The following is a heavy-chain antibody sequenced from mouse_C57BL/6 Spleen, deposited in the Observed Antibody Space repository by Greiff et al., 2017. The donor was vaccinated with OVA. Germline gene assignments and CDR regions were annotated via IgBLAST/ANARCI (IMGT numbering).Heavy chain of an antibody. J-gene: IGHJ1*03. CDR3: ARYGYDPIWYFDV. V-gene: IGHV5-16*01. D-gene: IGHD2-2*01. CDR1: GFTFSDYY. Sequence: DVKLVESEGGLVQPGSSMKLSCTASGFTFSDYYMAWVRQVPEKGLEWVANINYDGSSTYYLDSLKSRFIISRDNATNILYLQMSSLKSEDTATYYCARYGYDPIWYFDVWGTGTTVTVSS. CDR2: INYDGSST.